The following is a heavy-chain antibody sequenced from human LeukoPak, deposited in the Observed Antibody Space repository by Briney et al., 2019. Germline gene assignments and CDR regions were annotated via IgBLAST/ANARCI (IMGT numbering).Heavy chain of an antibody. CDR3: RCSGQRNSGWYVDL. D-gene: IGHD2-15*01. V-gene: IGHV3-7*02. J-gene: IGHJ2*01. CDR2: TKQDGSEK. CDR1: GFTFSRYW. Sequence: PGGSLRLSCAASGFTFSRYWMSWVRQAPGKGLEWVANTKQDGSEKYYVDSVKGRFTISRDNAKNSLYLQMNSLRAEDAAVYYCRCSGQRNSGWYVDLWGRGTLVTVSS.